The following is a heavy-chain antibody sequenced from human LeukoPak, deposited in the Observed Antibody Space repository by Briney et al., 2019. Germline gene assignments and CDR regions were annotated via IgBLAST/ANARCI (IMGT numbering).Heavy chain of an antibody. CDR1: GFTFSSYG. CDR3: ARDGSRGNLVTAPDF. CDR2: IRYDGSNK. Sequence: QTGGSLRLSCAASGFTFSSYGMHWVRQAPGKGLEWVAFIRYDGSNKYYADSVKGRFTISRDNAKNSLYLQMNSLRAEDTAVYYCARDGSRGNLVTAPDFWGQGTLVTVSS. D-gene: IGHD2-21*02. J-gene: IGHJ4*02. V-gene: IGHV3-30*02.